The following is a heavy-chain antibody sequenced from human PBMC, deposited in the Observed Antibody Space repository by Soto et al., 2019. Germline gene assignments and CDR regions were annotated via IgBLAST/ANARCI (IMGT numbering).Heavy chain of an antibody. CDR1: GGSISSSSYY. CDR2: IYYSGST. CDR3: ARLTTGTDYYYYVMDV. Sequence: PSETLSLTCTVSGGSISSSSYYWGWIRQPPGKGLEWIGSIYYSGSTYYNPSLKSRVTISVDTCKNQFSLKLSSMTAADTAAYYCARLTTGTDYYYYVMDVWGQGTTVTVSS. J-gene: IGHJ6*02. D-gene: IGHD4-4*01. V-gene: IGHV4-39*01.